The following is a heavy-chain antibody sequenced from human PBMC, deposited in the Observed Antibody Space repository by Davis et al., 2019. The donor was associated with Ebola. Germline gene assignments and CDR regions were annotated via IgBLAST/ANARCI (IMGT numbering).Heavy chain of an antibody. J-gene: IGHJ6*02. CDR1: GYTFSSYG. CDR3: ARVGLRVDYLLRGMDV. D-gene: IGHD3-10*01. V-gene: IGHV1-18*04. CDR2: ISVNNGIT. Sequence: ASVKVSCKTSGYTFSSYGVGWVRQVRGQGLEWMGWISVNNGITNYAQNLQGRVTMTTDTSTNMAYMELRSLRSDDTAVYYCARVGLRVDYLLRGMDVWGQGTTVTVSS.